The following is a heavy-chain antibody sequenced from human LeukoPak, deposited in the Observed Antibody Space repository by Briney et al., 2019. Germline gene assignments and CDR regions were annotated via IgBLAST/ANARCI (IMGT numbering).Heavy chain of an antibody. V-gene: IGHV3-30*03. CDR1: GFTFSRYG. D-gene: IGHD3-3*01. CDR2: ISYHGSNK. CDR3: ARDPLGFWSGYYKGGYFDD. Sequence: GRSLRLSCAASGFTFSRYGMHWVRQAPGKGLEWVAVISYHGSNKYYADSVKGRFTISRDNSKNTLYLQMNSLRAEDTAVYYCARDPLGFWSGYYKGGYFDDWGQGTLVTVSS. J-gene: IGHJ4*02.